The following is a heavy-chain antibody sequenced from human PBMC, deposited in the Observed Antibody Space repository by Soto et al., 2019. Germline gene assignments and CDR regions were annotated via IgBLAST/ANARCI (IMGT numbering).Heavy chain of an antibody. CDR3: ARYAVAGNGGVRFDY. V-gene: IGHV4-59*01. Sequence: SETLSLTCPFSGFSISSYYWSWIRQPPGKGLEWIGYIYYSGSTNYNPSLKSRVTISVDTSKNQFSLKLSSVTAADTAVYYCARYAVAGNGGVRFDYWGQGTLVTV. CDR1: GFSISSYY. D-gene: IGHD6-19*01. CDR2: IYYSGST. J-gene: IGHJ4*02.